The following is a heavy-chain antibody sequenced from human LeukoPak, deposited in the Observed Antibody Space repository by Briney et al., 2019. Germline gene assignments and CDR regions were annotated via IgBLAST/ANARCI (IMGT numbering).Heavy chain of an antibody. CDR3: ARGEVGEFDH. CDR2: ISHAGDT. D-gene: IGHD1-26*01. CDR1: GYSITRAYN. V-gene: IGHV4-38-2*02. J-gene: IGHJ4*02. Sequence: SETLSLTCTVSGYSITRAYNWGWVRPSPGKGPEWIASISHAGDTYYNPSLKSRVTISVDTSKNHFSLSLGSVTAPDTAVYFCARGEVGEFDHWGQGTLVTVSS.